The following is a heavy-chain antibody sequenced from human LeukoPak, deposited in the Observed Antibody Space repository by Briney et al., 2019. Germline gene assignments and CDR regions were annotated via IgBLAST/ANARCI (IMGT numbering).Heavy chain of an antibody. CDR1: GFTFSSYA. CDR3: ARGLRIIRGYSYGTLGY. V-gene: IGHV3-23*01. Sequence: GGSLRLSCAASGFTFSSYAMSWVRQAPGKGLEWVSAISGSGGSTYYADSVKGRFTISRDNSKNTLYLQMNSLRAEDTAVYYCARGLRIIRGYSYGTLGYWGQGTLVTVSS. J-gene: IGHJ4*02. D-gene: IGHD5-18*01. CDR2: ISGSGGST.